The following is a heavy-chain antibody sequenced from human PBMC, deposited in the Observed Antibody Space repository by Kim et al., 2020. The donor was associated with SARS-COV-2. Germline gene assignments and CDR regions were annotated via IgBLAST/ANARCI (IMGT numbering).Heavy chain of an antibody. J-gene: IGHJ6*02. CDR1: GFTFSSYW. D-gene: IGHD3-22*01. CDR2: INSDGSST. CDR3: ARGDYYDSSGYSYSDYYFYYGMDV. V-gene: IGHV3-74*01. Sequence: GGSLRLSCAASGFTFSSYWMHWVRQAPGKGLVWVSRINSDGSSTSYADSVKGRFTISRDNAKNTLYLQMNSLRAEDTAVYYCARGDYYDSSGYSYSDYYFYYGMDVWGQGTTGTVSS.